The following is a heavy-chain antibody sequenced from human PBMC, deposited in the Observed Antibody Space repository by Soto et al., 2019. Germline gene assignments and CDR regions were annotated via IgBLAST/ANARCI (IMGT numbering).Heavy chain of an antibody. CDR3: ARDYDFWSGYPAAGGMDV. CDR2: ISGSSSYI. J-gene: IGHJ6*02. D-gene: IGHD3-3*01. V-gene: IGHV3-21*01. CDR1: GFTFSSYG. Sequence: EVQLVESGGGLVKPGGSLRLSCAASGFTFSSYGMNWVRQAPGKGLEWVSSISGSSSYIYYADSVKGRFTISRDNAKNSLYLQMNSLRVEDTAVYYCARDYDFWSGYPAAGGMDVWGQGTTVTVSS.